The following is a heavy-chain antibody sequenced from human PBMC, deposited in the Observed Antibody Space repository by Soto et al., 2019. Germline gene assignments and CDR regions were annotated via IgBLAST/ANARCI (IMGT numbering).Heavy chain of an antibody. CDR1: GLAFSNYA. J-gene: IGHJ4*02. CDR3: AKGDLLWDPFDF. CDR2: ITASGYSA. D-gene: IGHD3-16*01. V-gene: IGHV3-23*01. Sequence: ASGLAFSNYAMTWVRQAPGKGLEWVSIITASGYSAYYGGAVKGRFTTSRDNSRSTLYLQMNGLRADDTAVYYCAKGDLLWDPFDFWGQGTLVTVS.